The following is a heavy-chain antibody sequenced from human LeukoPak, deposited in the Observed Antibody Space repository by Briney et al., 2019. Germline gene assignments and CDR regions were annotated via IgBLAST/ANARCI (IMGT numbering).Heavy chain of an antibody. CDR2: ISWNSGSI. J-gene: IGHJ4*02. CDR3: AKDRSGGSGTYADY. Sequence: PGGSLRLSCAASGFTFDDYAMHWVRQAPGKGLEWVSGISWNSGSIGYADSVKGRFTISRDNAKNSLYLQMNSLRAEDTASYYCAKDRSGGSGTYADYWGQGTLVTVSS. CDR1: GFTFDDYA. D-gene: IGHD3-10*01. V-gene: IGHV3-9*01.